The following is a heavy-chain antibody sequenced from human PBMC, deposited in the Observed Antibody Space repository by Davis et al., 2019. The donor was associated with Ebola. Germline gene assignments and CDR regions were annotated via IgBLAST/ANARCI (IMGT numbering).Heavy chain of an antibody. CDR2: IIPIFGTA. D-gene: IGHD4-23*01. Sequence: AASVKVSCKASGYTFTSYGISWVRQAPGQGLEWMGGIIPIFGTANYAQKFQGRVTITADESTSTAYMELSSLRSEDTAVYYCARVLGMTTVVTPVDFVSYGMDVWGQGTTVTVSS. V-gene: IGHV1-69*13. CDR1: GYTFTSYG. J-gene: IGHJ6*02. CDR3: ARVLGMTTVVTPVDFVSYGMDV.